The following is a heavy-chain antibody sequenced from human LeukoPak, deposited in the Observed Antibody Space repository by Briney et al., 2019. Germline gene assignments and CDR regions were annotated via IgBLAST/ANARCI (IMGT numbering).Heavy chain of an antibody. D-gene: IGHD6-13*01. Sequence: AASVKVSCKASGYDFRGYSISWVRQAPGQGLEWMGWFSVYTEKTQYAQNLQGRVTMTTDPSTSTAYMELRSLTSDDTALYYCARVRQQVANYYYYYMDVWGTGTTVIISS. V-gene: IGHV1-18*01. J-gene: IGHJ6*03. CDR1: GYDFRGYS. CDR2: FSVYTEKT. CDR3: ARVRQQVANYYYYYMDV.